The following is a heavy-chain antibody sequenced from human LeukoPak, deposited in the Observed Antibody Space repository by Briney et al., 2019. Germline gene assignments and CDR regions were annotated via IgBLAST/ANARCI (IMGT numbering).Heavy chain of an antibody. V-gene: IGHV4-39*01. CDR2: IHYSGST. CDR3: VRLASGLIDY. CDR1: GGSIDNSHYY. D-gene: IGHD6-19*01. J-gene: IGHJ4*02. Sequence: SETLSLTCTVSGGSIDNSHYYWGWIRQPPGGGLEWIASIHYSGSTHYNPSLKSRVTISVDTSKNQFSLKLSSVTAADTAVYYCVRLASGLIDYWGQGTLVTVSS.